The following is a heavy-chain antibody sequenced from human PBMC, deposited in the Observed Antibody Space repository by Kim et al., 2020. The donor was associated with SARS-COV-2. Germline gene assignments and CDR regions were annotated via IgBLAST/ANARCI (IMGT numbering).Heavy chain of an antibody. CDR2: ISSSSSYI. CDR1: GFTFSGYI. D-gene: IGHD3-10*01. V-gene: IGHV3-21*01. Sequence: GGSLRLSCAASGFTFSGYIMNWVRQAPGKGLEWVSSISSSSSYIYYADSAKGRFTISRDNAKNSLSLQMSSLRAEDTAVYYCATEMYGSGSYPFDYWGQGTLVTVSS. CDR3: ATEMYGSGSYPFDY. J-gene: IGHJ4*02.